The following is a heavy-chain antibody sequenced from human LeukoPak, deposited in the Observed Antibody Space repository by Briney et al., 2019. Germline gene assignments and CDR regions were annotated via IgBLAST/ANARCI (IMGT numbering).Heavy chain of an antibody. J-gene: IGHJ4*02. Sequence: SGPTLLKPTQTLTLTCTFSGFSLSTSGVGVGWIRQPPGKALEWLSLIYWNDDKRYSPSLKSRLTITKGTSKNQVVLTMTNMDPVDTATYYRAHSLGLGYFDYWGQGTLVTVSS. CDR2: IYWNDDK. CDR3: AHSLGLGYFDY. CDR1: GFSLSTSGVG. V-gene: IGHV2-5*01. D-gene: IGHD7-27*01.